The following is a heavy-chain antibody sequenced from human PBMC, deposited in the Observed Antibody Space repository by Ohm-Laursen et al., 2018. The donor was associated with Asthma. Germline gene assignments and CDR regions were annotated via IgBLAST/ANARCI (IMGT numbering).Heavy chain of an antibody. CDR2: ISYDGSNK. CDR1: GFTFSSYG. Sequence: SLRLSCSASGFTFSSYGMHWVRQAPGKGLEWVAVISYDGSNKYYADSVKGRFTISRDNSKNSLYLQMNSLRAEDTAVYYCARRIAAAGNDYWGQGTLVTASS. J-gene: IGHJ4*02. V-gene: IGHV3-30*03. D-gene: IGHD6-13*01. CDR3: ARRIAAAGNDY.